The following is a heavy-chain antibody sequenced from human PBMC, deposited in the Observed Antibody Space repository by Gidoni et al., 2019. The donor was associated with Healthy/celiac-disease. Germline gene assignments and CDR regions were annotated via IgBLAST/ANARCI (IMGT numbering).Heavy chain of an antibody. J-gene: IGHJ4*02. Sequence: EVQLVESGGGLVKPGGSLRLSCAASGFTFSSYSMNWVRQAPGKGLEWVPSISSSSSYIYYADSVKGRFTISRDNAKNSLYLQMNSLRAEDTAVYYCARDSLLWFGELLYFDYWGQGTLVTVCS. V-gene: IGHV3-21*01. CDR3: ARDSLLWFGELLYFDY. CDR1: GFTFSSYS. D-gene: IGHD3-10*01. CDR2: ISSSSSYI.